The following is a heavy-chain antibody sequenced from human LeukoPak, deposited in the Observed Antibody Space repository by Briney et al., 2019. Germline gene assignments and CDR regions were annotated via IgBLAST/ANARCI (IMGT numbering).Heavy chain of an antibody. V-gene: IGHV4-59*01. J-gene: IGHJ4*02. CDR2: IYYSGST. CDR1: GGSISSYY. D-gene: IGHD1-26*01. CDR3: ARVGATQYPLSSYFDY. Sequence: KPSETLSLTCTVSGGSISSYYWSWIRQPPGKGLEWIGYIYYSGSTNHNPSLKSRVTISVDTSKNQFSLKLSSVTAADTAVYYCARVGATQYPLSSYFDYWGQGTLVTVSS.